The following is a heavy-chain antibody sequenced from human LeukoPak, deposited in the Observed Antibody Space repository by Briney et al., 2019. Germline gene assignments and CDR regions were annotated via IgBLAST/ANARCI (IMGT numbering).Heavy chain of an antibody. CDR2: ISGSGGST. D-gene: IGHD2-21*02. J-gene: IGHJ4*02. CDR1: GFTFSSYA. V-gene: IGHV3-23*01. Sequence: TGGSLRLSCAASGFTFSSYAMSWVRQAPGKGLEWVSAISGSGGSTYYADSVKGRFTISRDNSKNTLYLQMNSLRAEDTAVYYCACLSAVTGTFDYWGQGTLVTVFS. CDR3: ACLSAVTGTFDY.